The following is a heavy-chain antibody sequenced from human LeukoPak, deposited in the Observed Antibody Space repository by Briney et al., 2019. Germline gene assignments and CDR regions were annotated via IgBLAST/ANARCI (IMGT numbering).Heavy chain of an antibody. CDR3: ARDASLLWFGEQTDY. D-gene: IGHD3-10*01. J-gene: IGHJ4*02. CDR2: ISYDGSNK. V-gene: IGHV3-30-3*01. CDR1: GFTFSDYY. Sequence: GGSLRLSCAASGFTFSDYYMSWIRQAPGKGLEWVAVISYDGSNKYYADSVKGRFTISRDNSKNTLYLQMNSLRAEDTAVYYCARDASLLWFGEQTDYWGQGTLVTVSS.